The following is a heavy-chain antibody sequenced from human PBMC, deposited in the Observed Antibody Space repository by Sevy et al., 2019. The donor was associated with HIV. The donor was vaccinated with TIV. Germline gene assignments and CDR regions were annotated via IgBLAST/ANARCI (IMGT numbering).Heavy chain of an antibody. CDR2: IDPSDSYT. D-gene: IGHD3-22*01. CDR1: GYSFTNYW. CDR3: ARDYSDSSGYHDNDY. J-gene: IGHJ4*02. Sequence: GESLKISCKGSGYSFTNYWISWVRQMPGKGLEWMGRIDPSDSYTNYSPSFQGHVTISADKSISTAYLQWSSLKASDTAMYYCARDYSDSSGYHDNDYWGQGTLVTVSS. V-gene: IGHV5-10-1*01.